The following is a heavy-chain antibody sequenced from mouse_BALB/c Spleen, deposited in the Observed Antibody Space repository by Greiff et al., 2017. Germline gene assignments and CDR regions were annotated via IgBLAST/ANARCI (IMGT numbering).Heavy chain of an antibody. D-gene: IGHD2-4*01. CDR1: GFTFSSYG. V-gene: IGHV5-6-3*01. CDR3: AREDYDDYYAMDY. CDR2: INSNGGST. J-gene: IGHJ4*01. Sequence: EVMLVESGGGLVQPGGSLKLSCAASGFTFSSYGMSWVRQTPDKRLELVATINSNGGSTYYPDSVKGRFTISRDNAKNTLYLQMSSLKSEDTAMYYCAREDYDDYYAMDYWGQGTSVTVSS.